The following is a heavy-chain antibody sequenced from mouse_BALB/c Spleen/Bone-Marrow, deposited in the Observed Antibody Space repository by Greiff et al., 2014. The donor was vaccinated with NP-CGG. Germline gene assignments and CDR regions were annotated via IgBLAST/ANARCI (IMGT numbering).Heavy chain of an antibody. CDR3: ARKVWYYAMDY. CDR1: GYTFTSYV. V-gene: IGHV1-14*01. CDR2: INPYNDGT. Sequence: EVQLQQSGPELVKPGASVKMSCKASGYTFTSYVMHWVKQKPGQGLEWIGYINPYNDGTKYNEKFKGKATLTSDKSSSTAYMELSSLTSEHSAVYYCARKVWYYAMDYWGQGTSVTVSS. D-gene: IGHD2-10*02. J-gene: IGHJ4*01.